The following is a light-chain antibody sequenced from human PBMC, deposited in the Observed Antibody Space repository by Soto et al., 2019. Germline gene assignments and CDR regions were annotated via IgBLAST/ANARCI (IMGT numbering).Light chain of an antibody. J-gene: IGLJ1*01. CDR2: GNN. V-gene: IGLV1-40*01. CDR3: QSYDSRLSGFYV. CDR1: SSNIGADYD. Sequence: QCVLTQPHSVSGAPLQRVTISCTGSSSNIGADYDVHWYQQVPGAAPNLLIYGNNNRPSGVPDRFSGSKSGTSASLAITGLQAEDEADYYCQSYDSRLSGFYVFGTGTKVTVL.